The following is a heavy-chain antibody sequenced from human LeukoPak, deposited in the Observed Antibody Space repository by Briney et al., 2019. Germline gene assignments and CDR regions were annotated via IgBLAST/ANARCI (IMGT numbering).Heavy chain of an antibody. J-gene: IGHJ6*02. Sequence: ASVKVSCKASGYTFTSYDINWVRQATGQGLEWMGWMNLNSGNTGYAQKFQGRVTMTRNTSISTAYMELSSLRSEDTAVYYCARGGYCSGGSCYSYYYYYGMDVWGQGTTVTVSS. CDR3: ARGGYCSGGSCYSYYYYYGMDV. D-gene: IGHD2-15*01. CDR1: GYTFTSYD. V-gene: IGHV1-8*01. CDR2: MNLNSGNT.